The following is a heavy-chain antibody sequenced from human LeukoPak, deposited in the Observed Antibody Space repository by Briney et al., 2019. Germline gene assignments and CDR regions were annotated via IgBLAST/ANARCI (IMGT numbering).Heavy chain of an antibody. Sequence: SETLSLTCTVSGDSISSYSWSWIRQPPGKGLEWIGYVYYSGSTNYNPSLKSRVTISADTSKNQFSLKVRSVTAADTAVYYCARDPPQPGITAAGYFDLWGRGALVTVSS. D-gene: IGHD6-13*01. CDR1: GDSISSYS. J-gene: IGHJ2*01. CDR3: ARDPPQPGITAAGYFDL. V-gene: IGHV4-59*01. CDR2: VYYSGST.